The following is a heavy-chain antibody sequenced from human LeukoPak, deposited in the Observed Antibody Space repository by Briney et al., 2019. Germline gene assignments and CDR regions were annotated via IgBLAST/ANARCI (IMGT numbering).Heavy chain of an antibody. CDR1: GGSISSYY. CDR2: IYYSGST. J-gene: IGHJ4*02. V-gene: IGHV4-59*08. D-gene: IGHD3-10*01. CDR3: ARTRGKNYYFDY. Sequence: SETLSLTCTVPGGSISSYYWSWIRQPPGKGLEWIGYIYYSGSTNYNPSLKSRVTISVGTSKNQFSLKLSSVTAADTAVYYCARTRGKNYYFDYWGQGTLVTVSS.